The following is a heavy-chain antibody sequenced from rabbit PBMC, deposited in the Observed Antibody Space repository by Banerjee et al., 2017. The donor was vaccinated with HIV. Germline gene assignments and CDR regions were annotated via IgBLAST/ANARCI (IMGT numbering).Heavy chain of an antibody. J-gene: IGHJ4*01. CDR2: IDTRSGST. CDR1: GFSFSSTYW. Sequence: QSLEESGGDLVKPGASLTLTCTASGFSFSSTYWICWVRQAPGKGLEWIACIDTRSGSTYYASWAKGRFTIPKTSSTTVTLQMTSLTAADTATYFCARDASYAAAAYGWYFNLWGQGTLVTVS. D-gene: IGHD4-2*01. V-gene: IGHV1S40*01. CDR3: ARDASYAAAAYGWYFNL.